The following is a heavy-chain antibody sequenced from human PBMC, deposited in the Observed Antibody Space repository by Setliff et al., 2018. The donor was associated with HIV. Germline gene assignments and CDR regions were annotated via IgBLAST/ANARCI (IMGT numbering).Heavy chain of an antibody. Sequence: ASVKDSCKTSGYAFTDYSIHWVRQAPGQGLEWVGRINPDSRGTNYAQTFQGRVTMTRDTSVSPAYMELSRLKSDDTAVFYCARGVKGIATTGKYYFDYWGQGTLVTVSS. CDR1: GYAFTDYS. CDR3: ARGVKGIATTGKYYFDY. D-gene: IGHD6-13*01. J-gene: IGHJ4*02. V-gene: IGHV1-2*06. CDR2: INPDSRGT.